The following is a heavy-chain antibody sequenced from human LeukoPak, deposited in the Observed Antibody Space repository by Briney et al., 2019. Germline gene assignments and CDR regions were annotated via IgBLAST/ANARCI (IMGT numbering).Heavy chain of an antibody. CDR2: IHYGGST. J-gene: IGHJ4*02. V-gene: IGHV4-39*01. CDR1: GGSISSSSYF. Sequence: SETLSLTCTVSGGSISSSSYFWGWIRQPPGKGLEWIGSIHYGGSTYYNPSLKSRVTISVDTSKSQFSLRLTSVTAADTAVYYCARQGLGSSEDYWGQGTLVTVSS. D-gene: IGHD3-10*01. CDR3: ARQGLGSSEDY.